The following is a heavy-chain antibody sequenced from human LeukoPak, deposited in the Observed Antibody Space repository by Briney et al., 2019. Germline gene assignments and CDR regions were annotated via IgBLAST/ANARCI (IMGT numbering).Heavy chain of an antibody. CDR2: ISWNSGSI. CDR1: GFTFDDYA. D-gene: IGHD2-21*02. Sequence: PGGSLRLSCAASGFTFDDYAMHWVRQAPGKGLEWVSGISWNSGSIGYADSVKGRFTISRDNAKNSLYLQMNSLRAEDTAVYYCATASVTAYDYWGQGTLVTVSS. J-gene: IGHJ4*02. V-gene: IGHV3-9*01. CDR3: ATASVTAYDY.